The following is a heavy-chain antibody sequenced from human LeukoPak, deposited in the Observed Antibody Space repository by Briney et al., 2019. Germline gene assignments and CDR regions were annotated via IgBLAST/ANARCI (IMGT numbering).Heavy chain of an antibody. V-gene: IGHV3-48*03. CDR2: ISRSGSTI. CDR3: ARDFLCSGGSCYSDAFDI. J-gene: IGHJ3*02. Sequence: GGSLRLSCAASGFTFSSCEMNWVRQAPGKGLEWVSCISRSGSTIYYADSVKGRFTISRDNAKNSLYLQMNSLRAEDTAVYYCARDFLCSGGSCYSDAFDIWGQGTMVSVSS. CDR1: GFTFSSCE. D-gene: IGHD2-15*01.